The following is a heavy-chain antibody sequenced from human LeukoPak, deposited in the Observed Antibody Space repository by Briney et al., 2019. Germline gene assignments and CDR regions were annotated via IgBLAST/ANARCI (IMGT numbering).Heavy chain of an antibody. J-gene: IGHJ4*02. CDR2: ISSSGSDI. Sequence: GGSLRLSCAASGFTFSNYEMHWVRQAPGKGLEWVSYISSSGSDIYYADSVKGRFTISRDNAKSSLYLHMNSLRAEDTAVYYCARDYGGSSPFDYWGQGTLVTVSS. CDR3: ARDYGGSSPFDY. CDR1: GFTFSNYE. D-gene: IGHD4-23*01. V-gene: IGHV3-48*03.